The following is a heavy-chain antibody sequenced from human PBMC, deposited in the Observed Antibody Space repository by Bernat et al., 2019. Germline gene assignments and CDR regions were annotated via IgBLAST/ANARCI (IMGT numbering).Heavy chain of an antibody. Sequence: EVQLVESGGGLVQPGGSLRLSCAASGFTFRSYGMNWVRQAPGKGLEWVSSISSGGSSTYYADSVKGRFTISRDNAKNSLYLQMNSLRAEDTAVYYCAGGCGRERRFPDYWGQGTLVTVSS. D-gene: IGHD1-26*01. CDR1: GFTFRSYG. CDR2: ISSGGSST. J-gene: IGHJ4*02. CDR3: AGGCGRERRFPDY. V-gene: IGHV3-48*03.